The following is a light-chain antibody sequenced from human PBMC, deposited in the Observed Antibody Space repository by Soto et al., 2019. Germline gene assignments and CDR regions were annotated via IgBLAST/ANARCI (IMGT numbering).Light chain of an antibody. Sequence: SYELTQPPSVSVSPGQTASITCSGDELGNKYASWYQQKPGQSPVLVIYQDTKRPSGIPERFSGSNSGNTATLTISGTQAMDEADYYCQAWDSSVVFGGGTKVTVL. V-gene: IGLV3-1*01. CDR1: ELGNKY. CDR3: QAWDSSVV. J-gene: IGLJ2*01. CDR2: QDT.